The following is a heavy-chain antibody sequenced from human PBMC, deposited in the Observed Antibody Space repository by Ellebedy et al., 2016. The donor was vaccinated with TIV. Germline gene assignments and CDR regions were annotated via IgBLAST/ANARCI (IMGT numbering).Heavy chain of an antibody. D-gene: IGHD2-15*01. CDR1: GFTFSRHW. J-gene: IGHJ2*01. CDR3: ARSADAYWYFDL. CDR2: IRADGTTT. V-gene: IGHV3-74*01. Sequence: PGGSLRLSCAASGFTFSRHWMHWVRHVPGKGLVWVSRIRADGTTTIYAESVKGRFTISRDNAKNTLYLQMNSLRVEDTAVYHCARSADAYWYFDLWGRGTVVTVSS.